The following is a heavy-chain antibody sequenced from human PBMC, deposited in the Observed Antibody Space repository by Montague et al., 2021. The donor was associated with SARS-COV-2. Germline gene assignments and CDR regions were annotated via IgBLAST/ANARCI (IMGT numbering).Heavy chain of an antibody. J-gene: IGHJ6*02. D-gene: IGHD1-1*01. CDR2: TYYRSKCYN. V-gene: IGHV6-1*01. CDR1: GDRVSIHSAT. Sequence: CAISGDRVSIHSATWNWVRQSPSRDLEWLGRTYYRSKCYNDYAXXXRDRVTINPDTSKNQFSLQLNSVTPEDTAIYYCTSGREGNYNVMDVWGQGTTVTVSS. CDR3: TSGREGNYNVMDV.